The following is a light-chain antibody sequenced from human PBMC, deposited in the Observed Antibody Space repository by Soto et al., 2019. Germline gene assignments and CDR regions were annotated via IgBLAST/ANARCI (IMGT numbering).Light chain of an antibody. CDR3: QQYNNWPPIT. V-gene: IGKV3-15*01. Sequence: EIVIAQSPGTLSVSPGERATLSCMASQSVRSKLAWYQQKPGQAPRLLIYDASTRATGIPARFSGSGSGTEFTLTISSLQSEDFAVYYCQQYNNWPPITFGQGTRLEIK. CDR2: DAS. CDR1: QSVRSK. J-gene: IGKJ5*01.